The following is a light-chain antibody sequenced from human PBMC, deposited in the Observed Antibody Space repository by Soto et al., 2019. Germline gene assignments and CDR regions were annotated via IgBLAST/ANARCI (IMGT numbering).Light chain of an antibody. CDR1: QGVTTAY. V-gene: IGKV3-20*01. J-gene: IGKJ3*01. Sequence: EVVLTQSPGTLSLSPGERATLSCRASQGVTTAYLAWYQHKPGQALRLLIYGASNRATGIPDRFSGSGSGTYFTLTIIRLEHEDFEVYSCQQYGASPLFTVGPGTKVDLK. CDR2: GAS. CDR3: QQYGASPLFT.